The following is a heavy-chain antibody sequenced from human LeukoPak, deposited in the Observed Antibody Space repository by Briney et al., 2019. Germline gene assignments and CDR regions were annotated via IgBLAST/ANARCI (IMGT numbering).Heavy chain of an antibody. D-gene: IGHD3-3*01. J-gene: IGHJ6*03. CDR2: INPSGGST. CDR3: ARGNEGTIFGVEYYMDV. Sequence: GASVKVSCKASGYTFTSYYMHWVRQAPGQGLEWMGIINPSGGSTSYAQKFQGRVTITADESTSTAYMELSSLRSEDTAVYYCARGNEGTIFGVEYYMDVWGKGTTVTVSS. CDR1: GYTFTSYY. V-gene: IGHV1-46*01.